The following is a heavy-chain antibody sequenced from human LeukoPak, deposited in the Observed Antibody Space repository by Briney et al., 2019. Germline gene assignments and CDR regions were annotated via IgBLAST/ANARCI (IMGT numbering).Heavy chain of an antibody. D-gene: IGHD1-26*01. CDR3: ARGGRGSPPDY. CDR2: INPGGGST. J-gene: IGHJ4*02. CDR1: GYTFTSYY. Sequence: ASVKVSCKASGYTFTSYYMHWVRQAPGQGLEWMGIINPGGGSTSYAQKFQGRVTMTRDTSTSTAYMELRSLRSDDTAVYYCARGGRGSPPDYWGQGTLVTVSS. V-gene: IGHV1-46*01.